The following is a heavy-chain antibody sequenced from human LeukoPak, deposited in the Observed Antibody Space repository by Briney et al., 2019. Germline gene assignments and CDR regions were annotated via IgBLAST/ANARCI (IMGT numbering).Heavy chain of an antibody. CDR2: ISYDGTNK. D-gene: IGHD1-26*01. CDR3: ARSFGGSYAYFDY. J-gene: IGHJ4*02. Sequence: GRSLRLSCAASGFTFISYAMHWVRQAPGKGLEWVALISYDGTNKYYADSVKGRFTISRDDSKSTLHLQMNSLRAEDTAVYYCARSFGGSYAYFDYWGQGTLVTVSS. V-gene: IGHV3-30-3*01. CDR1: GFTFISYA.